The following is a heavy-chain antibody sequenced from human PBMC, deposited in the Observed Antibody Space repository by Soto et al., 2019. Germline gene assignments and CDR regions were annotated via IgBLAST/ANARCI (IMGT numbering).Heavy chain of an antibody. Sequence: GASVKVSCKASGGTFSSYAISWVRQAPGQGLEWMGGIIPIFGTANYAQKFQGRVTITADESTSTAYMELSSLRSEDTAVYYCALERSVTTPFWFDPWGQGTLVTVSS. CDR1: GGTFSSYA. D-gene: IGHD4-17*01. V-gene: IGHV1-69*13. J-gene: IGHJ5*02. CDR3: ALERSVTTPFWFDP. CDR2: IIPIFGTA.